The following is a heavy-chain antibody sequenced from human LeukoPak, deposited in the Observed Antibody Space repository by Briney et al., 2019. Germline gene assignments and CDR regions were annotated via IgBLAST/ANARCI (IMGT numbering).Heavy chain of an antibody. CDR3: ARVPGYSSSWYARDAFDI. V-gene: IGHV4-4*07. D-gene: IGHD6-13*01. J-gene: IGHJ3*02. CDR2: IYTSGST. Sequence: PSETLSFTCTVSGGSISSYYWSWIRQPAGKGLEWIGRIYTSGSTNYNPSLKSRVTMSVDTSKNQFSLKLSSVTAADTAVYYCARVPGYSSSWYARDAFDIWGQGTMVTVSS. CDR1: GGSISSYY.